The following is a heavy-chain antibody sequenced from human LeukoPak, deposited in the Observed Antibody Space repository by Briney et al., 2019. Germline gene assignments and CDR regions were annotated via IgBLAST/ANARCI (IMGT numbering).Heavy chain of an antibody. CDR1: GYTFTSYY. V-gene: IGHV1-46*01. J-gene: IGHJ4*02. CDR2: INPSGGST. D-gene: IGHD4-17*01. Sequence: VASVKVSCKASGYTFTSYYMHWVRPAPGQGLEWMGIINPSGGSTSYAQKLQGRVTMTRDTSTSTVYMELSSLRSEDTAVYYCARATYGPDPPEGYWGQGTLVTVSS. CDR3: ARATYGPDPPEGY.